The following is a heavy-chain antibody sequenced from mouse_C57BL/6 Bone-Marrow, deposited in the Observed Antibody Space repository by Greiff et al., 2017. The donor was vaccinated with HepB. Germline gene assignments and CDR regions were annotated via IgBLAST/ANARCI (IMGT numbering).Heavy chain of an antibody. J-gene: IGHJ4*01. CDR2: IYPSDSET. Sequence: QVQLQQPRAELVRPGSSVKLSCKASGYTFTSYWMAWVKQRPGQGLEWIGNIYPSDSETHYNQKFKDKATLTVDKSSSTAYMQLSSLTSEDSAVYYCARTGFYYYAMDYWGQGTSVTVSS. CDR3: ARTGFYYYAMDY. V-gene: IGHV1-61*01. CDR1: GYTFTSYW.